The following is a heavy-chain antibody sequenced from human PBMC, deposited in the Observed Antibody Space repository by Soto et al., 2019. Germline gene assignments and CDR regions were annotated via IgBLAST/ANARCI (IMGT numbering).Heavy chain of an antibody. CDR1: GFTFSNYG. V-gene: IGHV3-30*18. D-gene: IGHD2-2*01. CDR3: AKSRDAYNFYFYYGMDV. Sequence: QVQLVESGGGVVQAGRSLRLSCAASGFTFSNYGMHWVRQTPGKGLEWVALILYDGSNKYYADSVKGRFTISRDNSKNALYLQVSSLRAEDTAVYYCAKSRDAYNFYFYYGMDVWGHGTTVTVSS. J-gene: IGHJ6*02. CDR2: ILYDGSNK.